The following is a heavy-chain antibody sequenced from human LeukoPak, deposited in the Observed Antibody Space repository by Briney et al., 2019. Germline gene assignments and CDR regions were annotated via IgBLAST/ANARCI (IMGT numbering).Heavy chain of an antibody. Sequence: GGSLRLSCAASGFTFSSYAIHWVRQAPGKGLEWVIVISYDGDYKYYADAVKGRFTISRDNSKNTLYLQMNSLRAEDTAVYYCAKDATIYYDILTGYDYWGQGTLVTVSS. CDR3: AKDATIYYDILTGYDY. CDR1: GFTFSSYA. CDR2: ISYDGDYK. D-gene: IGHD3-9*01. V-gene: IGHV3-30*04. J-gene: IGHJ4*02.